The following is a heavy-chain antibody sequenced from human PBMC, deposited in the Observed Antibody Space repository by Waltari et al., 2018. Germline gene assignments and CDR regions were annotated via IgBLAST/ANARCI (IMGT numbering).Heavy chain of an antibody. CDR3: ARDALFRYYMDV. Sequence: EVQLVESGGGLVQPGGSLRLSCAAAGFTFSSYRRTWVRQAPGKGLEWVSYISSSSSTIDDADSVKGRFTISRDNAKNSLYLQMNSLRAEDTAVYYCARDALFRYYMDVWGKGTTVTVSS. D-gene: IGHD3-10*01. V-gene: IGHV3-48*04. CDR2: ISSSSSTI. J-gene: IGHJ6*03. CDR1: GFTFSSYR.